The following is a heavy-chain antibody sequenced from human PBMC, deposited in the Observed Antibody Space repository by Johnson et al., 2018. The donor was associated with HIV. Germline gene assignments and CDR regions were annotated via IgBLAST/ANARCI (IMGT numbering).Heavy chain of an antibody. V-gene: IGHV3-74*01. CDR2: INSDGSST. Sequence: VQLVESGGDLVQPGGSLRLSCVGSGFTFSTNWMHWVRQAPGKGLVWVSRINSDGSSTSYADSVKGRFTISRDNAKNTLYLQMDSLGAEDTAVYYCARDPFPRFYAFDIWGQGTMVTVST. CDR1: GFTFSTNW. J-gene: IGHJ3*02. CDR3: ARDPFPRFYAFDI.